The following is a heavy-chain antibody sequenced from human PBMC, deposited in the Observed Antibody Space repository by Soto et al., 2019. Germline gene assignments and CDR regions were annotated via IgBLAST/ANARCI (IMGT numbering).Heavy chain of an antibody. CDR2: ISGSGGTT. CDR1: GFTFSTFA. Sequence: QTGGSLRLSCAASGFTFSTFAMSWVRQAPGKGMEWVSAISGSGGTTYNADSVKGRFTISRDNSKNTLYLQMNSLRAEDTAVYFCAKDGDYDCYGYYYPGRSQTYFGMDVWGRGTTVTFS. D-gene: IGHD3-22*01. CDR3: AKDGDYDCYGYYYPGRSQTYFGMDV. V-gene: IGHV3-23*01. J-gene: IGHJ6*02.